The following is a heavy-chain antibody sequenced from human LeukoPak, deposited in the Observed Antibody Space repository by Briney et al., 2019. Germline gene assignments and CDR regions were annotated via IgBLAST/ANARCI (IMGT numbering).Heavy chain of an antibody. Sequence: PGGSLRLSCAASGFTVSSNYMSWVRQAPGKGLEWVSVIYSGGSTYYADSVKGRFTISRDNSKNTLYLQMNSLRAEGTAVYYCARAAVRPDYVSYYCYGMDVWGQGTTVTVSS. CDR1: GFTVSSNY. D-gene: IGHD4-17*01. V-gene: IGHV3-66*01. CDR3: ARAAVRPDYVSYYCYGMDV. J-gene: IGHJ6*02. CDR2: IYSGGST.